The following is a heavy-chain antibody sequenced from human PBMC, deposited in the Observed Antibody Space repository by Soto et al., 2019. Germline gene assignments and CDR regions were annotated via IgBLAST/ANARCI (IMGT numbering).Heavy chain of an antibody. V-gene: IGHV3-30*18. CDR3: AKGPSIAALGWFDP. Sequence: GTLLPTCAASGFTFSSYGMHWVRQAPGKGLEWVAVISYDGSNKYYADSVKVRFTISRDNSKNTLYLQMNSLRAEDTAVYYCAKGPSIAALGWFDPWGQGTLVTVYS. CDR2: ISYDGSNK. CDR1: GFTFSSYG. D-gene: IGHD6-6*01. J-gene: IGHJ5*02.